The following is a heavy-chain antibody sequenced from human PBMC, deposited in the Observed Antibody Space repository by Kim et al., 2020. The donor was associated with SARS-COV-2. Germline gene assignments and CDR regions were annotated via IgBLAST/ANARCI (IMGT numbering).Heavy chain of an antibody. J-gene: IGHJ6*02. CDR3: ARDLGTAMGVYYYYYGMDV. CDR1: GFTFSSYS. CDR2: ISSSSSYI. V-gene: IGHV3-21*04. D-gene: IGHD5-18*01. Sequence: GGSLRLSCAASGFTFSSYSMNWVRQAPGKGLEWVASISSSSSYIYYADSVKGRFTISRDNAKNSLYLQMNSLRAEDTAVYYCARDLGTAMGVYYYYYGMDVWGQGTTVTVSS.